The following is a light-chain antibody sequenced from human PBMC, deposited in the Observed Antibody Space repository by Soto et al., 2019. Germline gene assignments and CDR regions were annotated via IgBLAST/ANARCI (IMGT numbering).Light chain of an antibody. V-gene: IGKV3-11*01. J-gene: IGKJ1*01. CDR1: QSIGTF. CDR2: DAS. Sequence: EIMLTQSPATLSLSPGERATLSCRASQSIGTFFAWYQQKPGQAPRLLIYDASNRATGIPARFSGSGSGTEFTLTINNLQSEDFAVYYCQQYRNWPRTFGQGTKVDIK. CDR3: QQYRNWPRT.